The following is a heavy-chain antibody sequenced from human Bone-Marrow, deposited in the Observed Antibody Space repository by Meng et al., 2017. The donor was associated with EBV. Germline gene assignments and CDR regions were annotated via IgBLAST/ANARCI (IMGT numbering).Heavy chain of an antibody. J-gene: IGHJ5*02. CDR2: INHCGST. Sequence: SSIALPLPAPYYARSCGFNYWSCTRTHTGKRLEWIGEINHCGSTNYNPSLKSRVTISVDTSKNHFSLKLSSVTAADTAVYYCARGFPSMVRGVKPNNWFDPWGQGTLVTVSS. V-gene: IGHV4-34*01. D-gene: IGHD3-10*01. CDR1: ARSCGFNY. CDR3: ARGFPSMVRGVKPNNWFDP.